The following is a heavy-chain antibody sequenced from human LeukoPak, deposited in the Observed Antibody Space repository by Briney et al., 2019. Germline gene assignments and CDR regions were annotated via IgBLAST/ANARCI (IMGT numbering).Heavy chain of an antibody. D-gene: IGHD2-2*01. CDR3: ARDERDCSSTSCYWGNWFDP. J-gene: IGHJ5*02. V-gene: IGHV4-38-2*02. CDR2: IYHSGST. Sequence: SETLSLTCAVSGYSISSGYYWGWIRQPPGKGLEWIGSIYHSGSTYYNPSLKSRVTISVDTSKNQFSLKLSSVTAADTAVYYCARDERDCSSTSCYWGNWFDPWGQGTLVTVSS. CDR1: GYSISSGYY.